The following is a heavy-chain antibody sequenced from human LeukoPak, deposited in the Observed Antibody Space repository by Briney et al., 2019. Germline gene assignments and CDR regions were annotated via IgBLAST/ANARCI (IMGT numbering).Heavy chain of an antibody. J-gene: IGHJ4*02. CDR2: VNPNSGGT. Sequence: ASVKASCKASGYTFTGYYIHWVRQAPGQGLEWMGWVNPNSGGTNYAQKFQGRVTMTRDTSINTAYMDLSRLRSDDTAVYYCSRGWNSGWSTPLDYWGQGTLVTVSS. CDR3: SRGWNSGWSTPLDY. D-gene: IGHD6-19*01. V-gene: IGHV1-2*02. CDR1: GYTFTGYY.